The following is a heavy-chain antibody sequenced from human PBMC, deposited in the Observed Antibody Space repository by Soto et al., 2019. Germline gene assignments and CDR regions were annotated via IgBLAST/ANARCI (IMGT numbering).Heavy chain of an antibody. CDR3: ARVTSMVRGVIDNWFAP. J-gene: IGHJ5*02. D-gene: IGHD3-10*01. CDR2: IIPMYGPA. V-gene: IGHV1-69*01. Sequence: QVPLVQSGAEVKKPGSSVTVSCKASGGTFSSYAIHWVRQAPGQGLEWRGGIIPMYGPAKYAKSFQGRVTITADESTTTVYMELTSMTSQGTAVYYCARVTSMVRGVIDNWFAPWGHGTLVTVSS. CDR1: GGTFSSYA.